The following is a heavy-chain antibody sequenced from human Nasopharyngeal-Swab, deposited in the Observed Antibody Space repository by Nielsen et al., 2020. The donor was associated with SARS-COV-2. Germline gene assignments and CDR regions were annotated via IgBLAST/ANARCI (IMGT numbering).Heavy chain of an antibody. J-gene: IGHJ6*02. D-gene: IGHD4-11*01. CDR3: TVDYTPYGMDV. Sequence: WIRQPPGTGLEWVGRIKSKTDGGTTDYAAPVKGRFTISRDDSKNTLYLQMNSLKTEDTAVYYCTVDYTPYGMDVWGQGTTVTVSS. CDR2: IKSKTDGGTT. V-gene: IGHV3-15*01.